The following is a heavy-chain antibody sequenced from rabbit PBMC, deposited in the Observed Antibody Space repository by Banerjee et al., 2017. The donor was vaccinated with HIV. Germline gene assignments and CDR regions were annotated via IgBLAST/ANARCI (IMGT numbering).Heavy chain of an antibody. CDR2: ISYGGST. CDR3: ARDLDL. J-gene: IGHJ6*01. CDR1: GLDFSSYYY. Sequence: QSLEESGGDLVKPGASLTLTCTASGLDFSSYYYGYWVRQAPGKGLEYIGYISYGGSTYYASWVNGRFTISKTSTTVTLQMTSLTAADTATYFCARDLDLWGPGTLVTVS. V-gene: IGHV1S40*01.